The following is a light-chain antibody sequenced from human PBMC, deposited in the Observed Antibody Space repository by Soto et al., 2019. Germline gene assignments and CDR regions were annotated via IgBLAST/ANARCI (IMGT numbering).Light chain of an antibody. CDR3: QQYNSYPLS. V-gene: IGKV1-5*03. Sequence: DIQMTQSPSTLSASVGDSVTITCRASQSISPWLAWYQQKPGKAPTLLIYKASSLEGGVPSRFSGSGSGTDFNINISALQPDDFATYYCQQYNSYPLSFDGGTAVEIK. CDR2: KAS. J-gene: IGKJ4*01. CDR1: QSISPW.